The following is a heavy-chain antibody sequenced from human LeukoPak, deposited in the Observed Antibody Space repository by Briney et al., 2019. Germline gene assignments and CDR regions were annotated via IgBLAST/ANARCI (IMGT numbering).Heavy chain of an antibody. V-gene: IGHV4-34*01. Sequence: SETLSLTCAVYGGSFSDYHWTWIRQSPGKRLEWIGQISHSGTTRYNPSFNSRVTMSVDTSKNQFSLKLTSVTAAHTAIYYCARGAPAFWGQGTLVTVSS. CDR2: ISHSGTT. CDR3: ARGAPAF. J-gene: IGHJ4*02. CDR1: GGSFSDYH.